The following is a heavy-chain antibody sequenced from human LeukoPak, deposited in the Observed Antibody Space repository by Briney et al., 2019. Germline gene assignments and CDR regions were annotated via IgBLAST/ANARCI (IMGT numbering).Heavy chain of an antibody. CDR2: VSVYKGDT. CDR3: ARAGGWARGDYNADVFHT. D-gene: IGHD6-19*01. V-gene: IGHV1-18*01. Sequence: ASVKVSCKASGYTFTNFGISWVRQAPGQGLEWMGWVSVYKGDTNYAQKLQGRVTMTTDTSTSTAYMELRSLTSDDTAVYYCARAGGWARGDYNADVFHTWGRGTMVTVSS. J-gene: IGHJ3*02. CDR1: GYTFTNFG.